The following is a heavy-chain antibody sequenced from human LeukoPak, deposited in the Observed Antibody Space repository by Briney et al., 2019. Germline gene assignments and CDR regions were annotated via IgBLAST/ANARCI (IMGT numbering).Heavy chain of an antibody. D-gene: IGHD6-13*01. CDR2: IKQDGSEE. Sequence: GGSLRLSCAASGFTFSSYWMSWVRQAPGKGLEWVANIKQDGSEEYYVDSVKGRFTISRDNAKNSLYLQMNSLRAEDTAVYYCARGGRPASSSWYYWGQGTLVTVSS. CDR1: GFTFSSYW. CDR3: ARGGRPASSSWYY. J-gene: IGHJ4*02. V-gene: IGHV3-7*03.